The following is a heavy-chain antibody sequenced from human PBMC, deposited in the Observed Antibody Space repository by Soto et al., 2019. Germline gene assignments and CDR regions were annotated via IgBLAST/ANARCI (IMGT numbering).Heavy chain of an antibody. CDR3: ARGRTSTVTTWAFFDY. CDR1: GGSISSSSYY. D-gene: IGHD4-17*01. J-gene: IGHJ4*02. Sequence: SETLSLTCTVSGGSISSSSYYWGWIRQPPGKGLEWIGSIYYSGSTYYNPSLKSRVTISVDTSKNQFSLKLSSVTAADTAVYYCARGRTSTVTTWAFFDYWGQGTLVTVSS. CDR2: IYYSGST. V-gene: IGHV4-39*07.